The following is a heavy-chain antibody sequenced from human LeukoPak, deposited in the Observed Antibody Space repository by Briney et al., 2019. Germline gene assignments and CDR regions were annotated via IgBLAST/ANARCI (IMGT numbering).Heavy chain of an antibody. CDR1: GFTFEDYG. CDR2: INWDGTST. D-gene: IGHD2-21*01. V-gene: IGHV3-20*04. CDR3: AKPLIGGYSDDSTDFDY. Sequence: GGSLRLSCTASGFTFEDYGMSWVRQTPGKGLEWVSGINWDGTSTGFADSVKGRFTISRDNAKNSLYLQMNSLRAEDTALYYCAKPLIGGYSDDSTDFDYWGQGTLVTVSS. J-gene: IGHJ4*02.